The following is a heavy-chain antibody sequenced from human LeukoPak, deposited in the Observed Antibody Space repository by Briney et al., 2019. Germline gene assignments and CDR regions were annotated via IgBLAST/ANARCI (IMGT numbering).Heavy chain of an antibody. CDR1: GYSFSNYD. CDR2: MNPVSGNT. Sequence: GASVKVSCKASGYSFSNYDISWVRQSTGQGLEWLGWMNPVSGNTGYTQNFQGRVTMTRDTSISTAYMELNYLKSEDTAVYYCTRAPSGSMDRGVDAFDIWGQGTLVTVSS. J-gene: IGHJ4*02. CDR3: TRAPSGSMDRGVDAFDI. V-gene: IGHV1-8*02. D-gene: IGHD3-10*01.